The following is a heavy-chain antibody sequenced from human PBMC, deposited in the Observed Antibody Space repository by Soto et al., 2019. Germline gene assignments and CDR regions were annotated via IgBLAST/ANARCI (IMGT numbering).Heavy chain of an antibody. V-gene: IGHV4-4*07. D-gene: IGHD1-1*01. Sequence: TLCLTCTVSGASISGFYWSWIRKSAGKGLEWIGRIYATGTTDYNPSLKSRVMMSVDTSKKQFSLKLRSVTAADTAVYYCVRDGTKTLRDWFDPWGQGISVTVSS. J-gene: IGHJ5*02. CDR3: VRDGTKTLRDWFDP. CDR2: IYATGTT. CDR1: GASISGFY.